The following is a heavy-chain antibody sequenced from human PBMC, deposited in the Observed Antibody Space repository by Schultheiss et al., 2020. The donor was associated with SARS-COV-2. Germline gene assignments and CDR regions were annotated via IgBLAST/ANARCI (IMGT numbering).Heavy chain of an antibody. V-gene: IGHV3-21*04. CDR1: GFILNNFW. CDR3: AKERPTTTCFDY. CDR2: ISSSSSYI. D-gene: IGHD1-14*01. Sequence: GGSLRLSCAASGFILNNFWMSWVRQAPGKGLEWVSSISSSSSYIYYADSVKGRFTISRDNAKNSLFLQMNSLRAEDTAVYYCAKERPTTTCFDYWGQGVLVTVSS. J-gene: IGHJ4*02.